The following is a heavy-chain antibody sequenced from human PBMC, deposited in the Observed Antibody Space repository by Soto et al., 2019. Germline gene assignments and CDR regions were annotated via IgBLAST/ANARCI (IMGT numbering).Heavy chain of an antibody. CDR1: GGSISSGGYY. J-gene: IGHJ5*02. V-gene: IGHV4-31*03. CDR3: ARVDQLPNLVDP. CDR2: IYYSGST. Sequence: SETLSLTCTVSGGSISSGGYYWSWIRQHPGKGLEWIGYIYYSGSTYYNPSLKSRVTISVDTSKNQFSLKLSSVTAADTAVYYCARVDQLPNLVDPWGQGTLVTVS. D-gene: IGHD2-2*01.